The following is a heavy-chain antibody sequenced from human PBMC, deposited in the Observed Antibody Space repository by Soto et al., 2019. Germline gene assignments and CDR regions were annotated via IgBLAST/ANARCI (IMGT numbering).Heavy chain of an antibody. Sequence: QVQLVQSGAEVKQPGASVTVSCKASGYTFTNYAITWVRQAPGQGLEWMGWISAYNGHTNYAQKVQGRLTMTTDTSTSTAFMDLRSLTYDDTAIYYCARDNGGLAAPGTVWFVPWGQGTLVPVSS. CDR2: ISAYNGHT. D-gene: IGHD6-13*01. V-gene: IGHV1-18*01. CDR3: ARDNGGLAAPGTVWFVP. CDR1: GYTFTNYA. J-gene: IGHJ5*02.